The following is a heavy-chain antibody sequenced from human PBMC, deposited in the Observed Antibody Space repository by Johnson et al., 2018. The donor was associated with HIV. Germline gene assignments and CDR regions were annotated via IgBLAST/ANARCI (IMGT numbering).Heavy chain of an antibody. V-gene: IGHV3-11*04. J-gene: IGHJ3*02. CDR2: ISSSGSTI. CDR3: ATYSSSWYKGGYAFDI. CDR1: GFTFSDYY. D-gene: IGHD6-13*01. Sequence: QMLLVESGGGLVKPGGSLRLSCAASGFTFSDYYMSWIRQTPGKGLEWVSYISSSGSTIYYADSVKGRVTISRDNAKNSLYLQMNSLRAEDTAVYYCATYSSSWYKGGYAFDIWGQGTMVTVSS.